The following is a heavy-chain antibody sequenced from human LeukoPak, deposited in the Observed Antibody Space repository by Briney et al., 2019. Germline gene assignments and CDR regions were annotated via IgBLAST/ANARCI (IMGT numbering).Heavy chain of an antibody. CDR1: GFTFSDYY. CDR2: ISSSGSTI. J-gene: IGHJ4*02. V-gene: IGHV3-11*04. Sequence: GGSLRLSCAASGFTFSDYYMSWLRQAPGKGLEWVSYISSSGSTIYYADSVKGRFIISRDNAKNSLSLQMNSLRAEDTAVYYCLPTAEKIDSWGQGTLVTVPS. D-gene: IGHD4-17*01. CDR3: LPTAEKIDS.